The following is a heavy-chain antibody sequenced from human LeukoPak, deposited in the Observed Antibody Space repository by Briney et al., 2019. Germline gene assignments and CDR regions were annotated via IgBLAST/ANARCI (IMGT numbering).Heavy chain of an antibody. CDR2: ISSSGST. CDR3: ARVRSSGWGKGFDY. CDR1: GGSISSGSYY. V-gene: IGHV4-61*02. D-gene: IGHD6-19*01. J-gene: IGHJ4*02. Sequence: SQTLSLTCTVSGGSISSGSYYWSWIRQPAGKGLEWIGRISSSGSTNYNPSLKSRVTISVDTSKNQFSLKLSSVTAADTAMYYCARVRSSGWGKGFDYWGQGTLVTVSS.